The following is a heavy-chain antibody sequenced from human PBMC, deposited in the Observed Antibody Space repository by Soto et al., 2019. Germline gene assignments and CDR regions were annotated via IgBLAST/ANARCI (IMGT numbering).Heavy chain of an antibody. CDR2: IIPIFGTA. V-gene: IGHV1-69*01. Sequence: QVQLVQSGAEVRKPGSSVKVSCKASGGTFSRHAISWVRQAPGQGLEWMGGIIPIFGTANHAQKFQGRVTIIEDESTGTVYLELSSLRYEDTAMYYCARGWGYDSNDYYYAYWGQGTLVIVSS. CDR3: ARGWGYDSNDYYYAY. J-gene: IGHJ4*02. CDR1: GGTFSRHA. D-gene: IGHD3-22*01.